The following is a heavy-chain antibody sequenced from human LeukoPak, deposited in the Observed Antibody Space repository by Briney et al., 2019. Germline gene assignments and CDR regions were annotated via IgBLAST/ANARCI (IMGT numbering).Heavy chain of an antibody. Sequence: ASVKVSCKASGGTFSSYAISWVRQAPGQGLEWMGGIIPIFGTANYAQKFQGRVTITADESTSTAYMELSSLRSEDTAVYYCAREGREWLSVGLDYWGQGTLVTVSS. D-gene: IGHD6-19*01. CDR2: IIPIFGTA. V-gene: IGHV1-69*13. J-gene: IGHJ4*02. CDR1: GGTFSSYA. CDR3: AREGREWLSVGLDY.